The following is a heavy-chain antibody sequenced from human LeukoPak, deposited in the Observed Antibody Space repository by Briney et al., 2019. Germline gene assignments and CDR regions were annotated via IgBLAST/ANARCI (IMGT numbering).Heavy chain of an antibody. Sequence: SETLSLTCAVYGGSFSGYYWSWIRQPPGKGLEWIGEINHSGSTNYNPSLKSRVTISVDTSKNQFSLKLSSVTAADTAVYYCARVRGRGYSYGRAFDIWGQGTMVTVSS. CDR3: ARVRGRGYSYGRAFDI. D-gene: IGHD5-18*01. J-gene: IGHJ3*02. V-gene: IGHV4-34*01. CDR2: INHSGST. CDR1: GGSFSGYY.